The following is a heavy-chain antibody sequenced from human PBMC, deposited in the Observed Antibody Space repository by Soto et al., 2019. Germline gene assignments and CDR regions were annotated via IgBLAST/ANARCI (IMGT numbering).Heavy chain of an antibody. V-gene: IGHV3-23*01. Sequence: GGSLRLSCAASGFTFRNYAMSWVRQAPGKGLEWVSGITATGDTTYYADSVKGRFTISRDNAQDTLYLEMNSLRAEDTALYYCARDRRYGVVPAAVLGDNWFDPWGQGTLVTVSS. CDR3: ARDRRYGVVPAAVLGDNWFDP. D-gene: IGHD2-2*01. CDR2: ITATGDTT. CDR1: GFTFRNYA. J-gene: IGHJ5*02.